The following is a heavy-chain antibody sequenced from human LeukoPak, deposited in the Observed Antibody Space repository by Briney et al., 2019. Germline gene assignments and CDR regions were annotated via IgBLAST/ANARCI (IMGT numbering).Heavy chain of an antibody. CDR3: ATGHSSGWWEADDY. Sequence: GASVKVSGKVSGCTHFELSMHWVRQAAGKGLEWMGGFDTEDGETIYAQKCQGRVTMTEDTSTDTAYMGMSSVRSEDTAVYYCATGHSSGWWEADDYWGHRTLVTASS. J-gene: IGHJ4*03. V-gene: IGHV1-24*01. CDR1: GCTHFELS. CDR2: FDTEDGET. D-gene: IGHD6-19*01.